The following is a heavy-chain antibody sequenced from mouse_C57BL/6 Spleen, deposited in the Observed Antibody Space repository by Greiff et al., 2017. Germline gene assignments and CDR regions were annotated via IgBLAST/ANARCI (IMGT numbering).Heavy chain of an antibody. V-gene: IGHV1-52*01. CDR1: GYTFTSYW. CDR3: ARRYSIYVFDY. D-gene: IGHD2-5*01. J-gene: IGHJ2*01. Sequence: VQLQQPGAELVRPGSSVKLSCKASGYTFTSYWMHWVKQRPGQGLEWIGNIDPSDSDTHYNQKFKDKATLTVDKSSSTAYMQLSSLTSEDSAVYYCARRYSIYVFDYWGQGTTLTVSS. CDR2: IDPSDSDT.